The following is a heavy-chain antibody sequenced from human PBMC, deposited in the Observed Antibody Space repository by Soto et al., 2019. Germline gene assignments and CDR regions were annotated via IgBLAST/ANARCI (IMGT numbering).Heavy chain of an antibody. D-gene: IGHD3-10*01. CDR2: IYYDGST. CDR3: ARFYGNAFDV. J-gene: IGHJ3*01. V-gene: IGHV4-39*02. Sequence: QLQLQESGPGLVKPSETLSLTCSVSGGSITTSSYNWDWIRQPPGKGLEWIGTIYYDGSTSYIPSLKSQVTISVDPSMNPFALKVNSVTAADTAVYYCARFYGNAFDVWGRGTVVTVSS. CDR1: GGSITTSSYN.